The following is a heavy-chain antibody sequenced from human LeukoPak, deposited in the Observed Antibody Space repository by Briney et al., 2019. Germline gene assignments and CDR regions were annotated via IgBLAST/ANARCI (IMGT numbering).Heavy chain of an antibody. J-gene: IGHJ3*02. CDR3: ARHIPYYYDSSGYVARGYAFDI. CDR1: GGSISSSSYY. CDR2: IYYSGST. Sequence: SETLSLTCTVSGGSISSSSYYWGWIRQPPGKGLEWIGSIYYSGSTYYNPSLKSRVTISVDTSKNQFSLKLSSVTAADTAVYYCARHIPYYYDSSGYVARGYAFDIWGQGTMVTVSS. D-gene: IGHD3-22*01. V-gene: IGHV4-39*01.